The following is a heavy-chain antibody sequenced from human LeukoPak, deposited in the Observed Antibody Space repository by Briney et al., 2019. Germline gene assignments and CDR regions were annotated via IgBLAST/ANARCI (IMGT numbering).Heavy chain of an antibody. Sequence: GGSLRLSCAASGFTFSSYWMSWVRQAPGKGLEWVANIKQGGSEKYYVDSVKGRFTISRDNAKNSLYLQMNSLRPEDTAIYYCARGGRCSGDNCYATLYDYWGQGTVVTVSS. CDR2: IKQGGSEK. V-gene: IGHV3-7*01. J-gene: IGHJ4*02. CDR3: ARGGRCSGDNCYATLYDY. D-gene: IGHD2-15*01. CDR1: GFTFSSYW.